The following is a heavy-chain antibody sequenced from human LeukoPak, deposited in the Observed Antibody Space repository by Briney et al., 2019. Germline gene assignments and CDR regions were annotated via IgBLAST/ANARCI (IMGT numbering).Heavy chain of an antibody. Sequence: GASVKVSCKASGGTFSSYAISWVRQAPGQGLEWMGRIIPISGTANYAQKFQGRVTITTDESTSTAYMELSSLRSEDTAVYYCARCRIVLIDTAMVNGYFDYWGQGTLVTVSS. CDR1: GGTFSSYA. CDR3: ARCRIVLIDTAMVNGYFDY. CDR2: IIPISGTA. J-gene: IGHJ4*02. D-gene: IGHD5-18*01. V-gene: IGHV1-69*05.